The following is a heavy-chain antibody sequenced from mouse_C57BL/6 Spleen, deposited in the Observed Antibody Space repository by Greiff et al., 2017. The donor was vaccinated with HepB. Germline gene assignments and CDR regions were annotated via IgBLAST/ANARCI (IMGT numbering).Heavy chain of an antibody. CDR2: ILPGSGST. J-gene: IGHJ3*01. V-gene: IGHV1-9*01. D-gene: IGHD1-1*01. CDR1: GYTFTGYW. CDR3: ARRDYGSSSWFAY. Sequence: VQLQQSGAELMKPGASVKLSCKATGYTFTGYWIEWVKQRPGHGLEWIGEILPGSGSTYYNEKFKGKATFTADTSSNTAYMQLSSLTTEDSAIYYCARRDYGSSSWFAYWGQGALVTVSA.